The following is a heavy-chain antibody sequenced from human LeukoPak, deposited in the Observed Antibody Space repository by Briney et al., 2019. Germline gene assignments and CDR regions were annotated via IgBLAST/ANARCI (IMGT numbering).Heavy chain of an antibody. CDR1: GYTFTSYG. CDR3: ARDGTIFGVAPNPVDY. D-gene: IGHD3-3*01. J-gene: IGHJ4*02. CDR2: ISAYNGNT. Sequence: GASVKVSCKASGYTFTSYGISWVRQAPGQGLEWMGWISAYNGNTNYAQKLQGRVTMTTDTSTSTAYMELRSLRSDDTAVYYCARDGTIFGVAPNPVDYWGQGTLVTVSS. V-gene: IGHV1-18*01.